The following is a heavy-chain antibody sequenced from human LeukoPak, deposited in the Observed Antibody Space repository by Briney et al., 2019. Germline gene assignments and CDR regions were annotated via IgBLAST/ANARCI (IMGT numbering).Heavy chain of an antibody. V-gene: IGHV4-59*08. J-gene: IGHJ4*01. D-gene: IGHD3-10*01. Sequence: SETLSLTCTVPGGSITNNYWSWIRQPPGKGLEWVGYIFSSGSTNYNPSLKSRITISVDTSKNQFSLKLTSVTAADTAVYYCARRGGSGSYYYFDYWGHGTLVTVSS. CDR2: IFSSGST. CDR1: GGSITNNY. CDR3: ARRGGSGSYYYFDY.